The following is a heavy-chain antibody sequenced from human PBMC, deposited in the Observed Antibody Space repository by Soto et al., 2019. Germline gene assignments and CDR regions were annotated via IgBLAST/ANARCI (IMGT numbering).Heavy chain of an antibody. CDR1: GYTFTSYA. J-gene: IGHJ6*02. D-gene: IGHD5-12*01. V-gene: IGHV7-4-1*01. CDR3: ARVDSGYDFTLFYYYYGMDV. Sequence: ASVKASCKASGYTFTSYATNWVRQAPGQGLEWMGWINTNTGNPTYAQGFTGRFVFSLDTSVSTAYLQICSLKAEDTAVYYCARVDSGYDFTLFYYYYGMDVWGQGTTVTVSS. CDR2: INTNTGNP.